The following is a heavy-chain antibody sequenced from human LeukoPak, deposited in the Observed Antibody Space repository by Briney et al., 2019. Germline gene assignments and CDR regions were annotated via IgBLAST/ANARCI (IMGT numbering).Heavy chain of an antibody. CDR1: GGSISSGSYY. CDR2: IYTSGST. D-gene: IGHD6-13*01. V-gene: IGHV4-61*02. J-gene: IGHJ4*02. CDR3: ARREAAAAKVFDY. Sequence: SQTLSLTCTVSGGSISSGSYYWSWIRQPAGKGLEWIGRIYTSGSTNYNPSLKSRVTISVDTSKNQFSLKLSSVTAADTAVYYCARREAAAAKVFDYWGQGTLVTVSS.